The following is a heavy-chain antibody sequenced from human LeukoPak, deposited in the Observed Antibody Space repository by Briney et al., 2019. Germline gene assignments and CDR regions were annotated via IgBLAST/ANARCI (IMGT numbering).Heavy chain of an antibody. V-gene: IGHV4-59*01. J-gene: IGHJ3*02. CDR1: GGSISSYY. Sequence: NPSETLSLTCTVSGGSISSYYWSWIRQPPGKGLEWIGYIYYSGSTNYNPSLKSRVTISVDTSKNQFSLKLSSVTAADTAVYYCARDDQDAFDIWGQGTMVTVSS. CDR3: ARDDQDAFDI. CDR2: IYYSGST. D-gene: IGHD2-2*01.